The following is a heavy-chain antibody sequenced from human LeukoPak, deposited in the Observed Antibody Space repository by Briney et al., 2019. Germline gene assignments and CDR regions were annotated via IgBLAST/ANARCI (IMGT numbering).Heavy chain of an antibody. J-gene: IGHJ4*02. D-gene: IGHD3-10*01. CDR1: GYTFTSYG. CDR2: IIPIFGTA. CDR3: AVYGSGSTQFDY. V-gene: IGHV1-69*13. Sequence: SVKVSCKASGYTFTSYGISWVRQAPGQGLEWMGGIIPIFGTANYAQKFQGRVTITADESTSTAYMELSSLRSEDTAVYYCAVYGSGSTQFDYWGQGTLVTVSS.